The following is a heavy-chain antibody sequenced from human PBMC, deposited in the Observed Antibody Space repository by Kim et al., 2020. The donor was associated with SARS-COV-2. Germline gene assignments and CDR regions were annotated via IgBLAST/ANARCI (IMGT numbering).Heavy chain of an antibody. Sequence: AESVKGRYTISRDNSKNSLYLQMNSLRAEDTALYYCAKNGCSGGSCSPDYWGQGTLVTVSS. V-gene: IGHV3-43D*03. CDR3: AKNGCSGGSCSPDY. J-gene: IGHJ4*02. D-gene: IGHD2-15*01.